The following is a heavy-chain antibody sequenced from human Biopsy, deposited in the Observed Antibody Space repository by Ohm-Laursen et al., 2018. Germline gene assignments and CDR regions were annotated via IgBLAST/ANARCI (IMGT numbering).Heavy chain of an antibody. D-gene: IGHD2-15*01. CDR3: SKIRCSGGSCYPNSFDM. V-gene: IGHV3-9*01. Sequence: LRLSCSAFGFIFDDCAVHWFRRSPGKDLEWGSGISWNSVGIGYADSVKGRFTISRDNAKNFLYLQMNNLRPEDTALYYCSKIRCSGGSCYPNSFDMWGHGTRVTVS. CDR2: ISWNSVGI. J-gene: IGHJ3*02. CDR1: GFIFDDCA.